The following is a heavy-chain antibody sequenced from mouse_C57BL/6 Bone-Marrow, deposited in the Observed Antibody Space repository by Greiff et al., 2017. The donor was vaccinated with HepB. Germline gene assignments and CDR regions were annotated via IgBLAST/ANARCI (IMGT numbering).Heavy chain of an antibody. J-gene: IGHJ1*03. CDR1: GFTFSDYY. D-gene: IGHD2-4*01. V-gene: IGHV5-16*01. Sequence: EVMLVESEGGLVQPGSSMKLSCTASGFTFSDYYMAWVRQVPEKGLEWVANINYDGSSTYYLDSLKSRFIISRDNAKNILYLQMSSLKSEDTATYYCARDRYDYDEGWYFDVWGTGTTVTVSS. CDR2: INYDGSST. CDR3: ARDRYDYDEGWYFDV.